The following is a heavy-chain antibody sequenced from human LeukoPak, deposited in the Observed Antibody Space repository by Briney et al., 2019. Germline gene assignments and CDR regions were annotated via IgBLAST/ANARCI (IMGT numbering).Heavy chain of an antibody. D-gene: IGHD3-16*02. CDR2: INPNSGGT. V-gene: IGHV1-2*02. J-gene: IGHJ4*02. CDR3: ARGNGISRFTFGGVIAKGTDY. CDR1: GYTFTGYY. Sequence: ASVKVSCKASGYTFTGYYMHWVRQAPGQGLEWMGWINPNSGGTNYAQKFQGRVTMTRDTSISTAYMELSRLRSDDTAVYYCARGNGISRFTFGGVIAKGTDYWGQGTLVTVSS.